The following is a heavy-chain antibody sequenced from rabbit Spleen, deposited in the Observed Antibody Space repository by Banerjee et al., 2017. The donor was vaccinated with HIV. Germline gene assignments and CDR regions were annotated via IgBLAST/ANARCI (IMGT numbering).Heavy chain of an antibody. J-gene: IGHJ6*01. CDR2: INAITGKA. D-gene: IGHD8-1*01. V-gene: IGHV1S45*01. CDR1: GFSFGDRDV. CDR3: ARDTGSSFSSYGMDL. Sequence: QEQLVESGGGLVQPTGSLTLTCKASGFSFGDRDVMCWVRQAPGKGLEWIACINAITGKAVYANWAKGRSTFSKTSSTTVTLQMTSLTVADTATYFCARDTGSSFSSYGMDLWGPGTLVTVS.